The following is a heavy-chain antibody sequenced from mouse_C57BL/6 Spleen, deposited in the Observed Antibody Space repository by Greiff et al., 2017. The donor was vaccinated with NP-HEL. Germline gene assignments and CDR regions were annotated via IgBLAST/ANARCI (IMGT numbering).Heavy chain of an antibody. CDR3: AKSYYGYDGYAMDY. Sequence: QVQLQQSGPELVKPGASVKISCKASGYAFSSSWMNWVKQRPGKGLEWIGRIYPGDGDTNYNGKFKGKATLTADKSSSTAYMQLSSLTSEDSAVYFCAKSYYGYDGYAMDYWGQGTSVTVSS. J-gene: IGHJ4*01. CDR1: GYAFSSSW. D-gene: IGHD2-2*01. CDR2: IYPGDGDT. V-gene: IGHV1-82*01.